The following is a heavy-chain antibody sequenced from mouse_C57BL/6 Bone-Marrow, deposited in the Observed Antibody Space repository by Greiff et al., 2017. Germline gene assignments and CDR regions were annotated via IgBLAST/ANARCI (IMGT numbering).Heavy chain of an antibody. CDR1: GFTFSSYA. Sequence: EVQLVESGGGLVKPGGSLKLSCAASGFTFSSYAMSWVRQTPVKRLEWVATISDGGSYTYYPDNVKGRFTISRDNAKNNLYLQMSHLKSEETAMYDCERAYYSNPYAMDYWGQGTSVTVSA. V-gene: IGHV5-4*01. J-gene: IGHJ4*01. D-gene: IGHD2-5*01. CDR2: ISDGGSYT. CDR3: ERAYYSNPYAMDY.